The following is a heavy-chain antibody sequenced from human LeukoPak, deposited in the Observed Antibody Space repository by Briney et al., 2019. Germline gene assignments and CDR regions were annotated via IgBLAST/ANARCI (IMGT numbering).Heavy chain of an antibody. CDR3: ARGRYYDTSAYNYFDP. D-gene: IGHD3-22*01. V-gene: IGHV3-48*01. CDR1: GFSFSTYS. J-gene: IGHJ5*02. CDR2: ISGSGGSI. Sequence: GGSLRLSCAASGFSFSTYSMNWIRQAPGKGLEWISYISGSGGSIFTADSVRGRFTISRDNGNNSLFLQMNTLRAEDTAVHYCARGRYYDTSAYNYFDPWGQGTLVTVSS.